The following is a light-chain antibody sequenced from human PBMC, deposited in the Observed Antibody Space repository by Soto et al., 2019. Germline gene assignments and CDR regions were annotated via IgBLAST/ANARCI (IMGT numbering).Light chain of an antibody. V-gene: IGLV2-14*03. Sequence: QSALTQPASVSGSPGQSITISCTGTSSDIGDNNYVSWYQQHPGKAPKLMIYDVTNRPSGLSSRFSGSKSGNTASLTISGLQAEDEADYSCSSYTGNVIFGGGTQLTVL. CDR1: SSDIGDNNY. CDR3: SSYTGNVI. CDR2: DVT. J-gene: IGLJ7*01.